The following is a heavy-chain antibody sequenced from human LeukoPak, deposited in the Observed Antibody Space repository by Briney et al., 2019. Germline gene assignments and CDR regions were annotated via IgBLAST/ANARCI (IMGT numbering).Heavy chain of an antibody. CDR2: INPNSGGT. CDR1: GYTFTGYY. J-gene: IGHJ4*02. CDR3: ARVGYRRDTAMANFFDY. D-gene: IGHD5-18*01. Sequence: ASVKVSCKASGYTFTGYYMHWVRQAPGQGLEWMGWINPNSGGTNYAQKFQGRVTMTRDTSISTAYMELSSLRSEDTAVYYCARVGYRRDTAMANFFDYWGQGTLVTVSS. V-gene: IGHV1-2*02.